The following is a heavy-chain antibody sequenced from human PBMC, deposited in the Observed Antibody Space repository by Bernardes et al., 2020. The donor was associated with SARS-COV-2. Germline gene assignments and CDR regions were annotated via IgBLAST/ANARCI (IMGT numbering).Heavy chain of an antibody. CDR3: VGSSCGIDCYIGGLRSWDYGMDV. V-gene: IGHV4-39*01. J-gene: IGHJ6*02. CDR2: IYSSGSS. CDR1: GGSIRSSSYY. Sequence: SETLTLTCTVSGGSIRSSSYYWGWIRQPHGKGLEWIGSIYSSGSSYYNPSLQSLVSESVDTSKTQFSLRLSYVTAADTAIYYCVGSSCGIDCYIGGLRSWDYGMDVWGQGTAVTVS. D-gene: IGHD2-21*02.